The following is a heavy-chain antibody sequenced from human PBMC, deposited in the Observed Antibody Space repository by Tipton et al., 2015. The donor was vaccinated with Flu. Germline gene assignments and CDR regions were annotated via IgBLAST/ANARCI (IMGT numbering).Heavy chain of an antibody. J-gene: IGHJ4*02. CDR3: ATDRLVRGAIIGPLFD. D-gene: IGHD3-10*01. CDR1: GGSFNSYA. V-gene: IGHV1-69*12. Sequence: QVQLVQSGAEVKKPGSSVKVSCKASGGSFNSYAVSWVRQAPGQGLEWMGGIIPRFGTPTYAQEFQGRVTITADESTSTTYMELTSLMAEDTALYYCATDRLVRGAIIGPLFDWGQGTLVTVSS. CDR2: IIPRFGTP.